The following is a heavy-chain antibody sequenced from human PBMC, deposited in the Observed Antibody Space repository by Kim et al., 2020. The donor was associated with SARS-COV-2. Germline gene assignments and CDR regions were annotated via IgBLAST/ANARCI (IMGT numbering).Heavy chain of an antibody. V-gene: IGHV3-48*02. CDR1: GFTFTTYT. Sequence: GGSLRLSCAASGFTFTTYTMNWVRQAPGKGLEWLSYISGGSSTIYYADSVKGRFTISRDNAKNSLYLQMNSLRDEDTAVYYCARSTGMDVWGQGTTVTVSS. CDR2: ISGGSSTI. J-gene: IGHJ6*02. CDR3: ARSTGMDV.